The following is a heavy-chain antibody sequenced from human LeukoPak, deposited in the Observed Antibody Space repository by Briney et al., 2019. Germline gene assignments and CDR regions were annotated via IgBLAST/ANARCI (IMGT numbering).Heavy chain of an antibody. V-gene: IGHV4-4*02. D-gene: IGHD7-27*01. CDR3: ASRKLGNDY. CDR1: GGSISSSNW. CDR2: IFHSGST. J-gene: IGHJ4*02. Sequence: SETLSLTCAVSGGSISSSNWWSWVRQPPGKGLEWIGEIFHSGSTNYNPSLKSRVTMSVDTSKNQFSLKLISVTAADTAVYYCASRKLGNDYWGQGTLVTVSS.